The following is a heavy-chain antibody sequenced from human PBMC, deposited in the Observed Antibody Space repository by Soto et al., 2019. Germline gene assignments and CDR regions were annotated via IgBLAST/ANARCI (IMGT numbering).Heavy chain of an antibody. CDR3: ARDDSGGYGGNLSFYPGYYYGMDV. D-gene: IGHD3-16*02. Sequence: SETLSLTCTVSGGSISSGGYYWSWIRQHPGKGLEWIGYIYYSGSTYYNPSLKSRVTISVDTSKNQFSLKLSSVTAADTAVYYCARDDSGGYGGNLSFYPGYYYGMDVWGQGTTVTVSS. CDR1: GGSISSGGYY. CDR2: IYYSGST. V-gene: IGHV4-31*03. J-gene: IGHJ6*02.